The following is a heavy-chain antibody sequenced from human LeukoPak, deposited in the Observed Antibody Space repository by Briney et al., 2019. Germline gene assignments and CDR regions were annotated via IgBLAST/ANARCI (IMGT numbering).Heavy chain of an antibody. CDR1: GYTFTGYY. J-gene: IGHJ4*02. Sequence: GASVKVSCKASGYTFTGYYMHWVRQAPGQGLEWMGWINPNSGGTNYAQKFQGWVTMTRDTSISTAYMELSRLRSDDTAVYYCARRVADCSGTSCLKYPHFDYWGQGPLAPASP. CDR2: INPNSGGT. D-gene: IGHD2-2*01. CDR3: ARRVADCSGTSCLKYPHFDY. V-gene: IGHV1-2*04.